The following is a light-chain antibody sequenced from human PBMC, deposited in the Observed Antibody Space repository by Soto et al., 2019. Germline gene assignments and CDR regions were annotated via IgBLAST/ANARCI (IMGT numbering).Light chain of an antibody. J-gene: IGKJ4*01. CDR3: QQYGSSPA. V-gene: IGKV3-20*01. CDR1: QSVTSSY. CDR2: GAS. Sequence: EIVLTQSPGTLSLSPGERATLSCRASQSVTSSYLAWYQQKPGQAPRLLIYGASSRATGIPDRFSGSGSGTDVTLTISRLEPEDLEVYYCQQYGSSPAFGGGTKVEIK.